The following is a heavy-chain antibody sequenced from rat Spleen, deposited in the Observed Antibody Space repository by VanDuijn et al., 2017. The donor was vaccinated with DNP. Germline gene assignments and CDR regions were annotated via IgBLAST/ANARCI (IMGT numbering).Heavy chain of an antibody. CDR2: ITNTGGST. CDR3: TTNNYGDY. Sequence: VQLKESGPGLVQPSQTLSLTCTVSGFSLTSNGVSWVRQPPGKGLEWIASITNTGGSTYYLVSVKGRFTISRDNAKSTLYLPMNSLRSEDTATYYCTTNNYGDYWGQGVMVTVSS. J-gene: IGHJ2*01. V-gene: IGHV5-31*01. CDR1: GFSLTSNG. D-gene: IGHD1-10*01.